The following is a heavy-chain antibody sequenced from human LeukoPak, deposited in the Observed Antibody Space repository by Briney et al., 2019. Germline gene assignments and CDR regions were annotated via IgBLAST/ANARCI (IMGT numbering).Heavy chain of an antibody. V-gene: IGHV4-61*02. D-gene: IGHD6-6*01. J-gene: IGHJ4*02. CDR3: ARGDSSSSSDY. Sequence: PSQTLSFTCTVSGGSISSGSYYWSWIRQPAGKGLEWIGRIYTSGSTNYNPSLKSRVTISVDTSKNQFSLKLSSVTAADTAVYYCARGDSSSSSDYWGQGTLVTVSS. CDR2: IYTSGST. CDR1: GGSISSGSYY.